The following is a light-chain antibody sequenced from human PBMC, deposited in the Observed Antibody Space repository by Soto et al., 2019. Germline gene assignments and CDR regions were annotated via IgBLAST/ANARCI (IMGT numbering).Light chain of an antibody. CDR1: QRVSSSF. V-gene: IGKV3-20*01. CDR3: LQDYNYPWT. J-gene: IGKJ1*01. Sequence: EIVLTQSPGTLALSPGERATLSCRASQRVSSSFLAWYQQKPGQAPRLLIYGASSSATGVPDRFSGSGSGTDFTLTISRLEPEDFATYYCLQDYNYPWTFGQGTKVEIK. CDR2: GAS.